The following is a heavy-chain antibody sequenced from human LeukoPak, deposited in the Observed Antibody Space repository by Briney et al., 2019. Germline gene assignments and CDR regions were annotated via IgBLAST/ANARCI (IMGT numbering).Heavy chain of an antibody. J-gene: IGHJ4*02. CDR2: ILHSGNT. Sequence: PSETLSLTCTVSGGSVSSHDWTWIRQSPEKGLEWMGYILHSGNTNYNPSLKSRVSMSLETSKNQIALSLSAVTAADTAVYYCVRANYYDSSGYYFDYWGQGTLVTVSS. V-gene: IGHV4-59*02. CDR1: GGSVSSHD. CDR3: VRANYYDSSGYYFDY. D-gene: IGHD3-22*01.